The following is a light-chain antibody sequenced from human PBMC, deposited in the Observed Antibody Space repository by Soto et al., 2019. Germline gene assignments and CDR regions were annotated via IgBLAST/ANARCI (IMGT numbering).Light chain of an antibody. CDR2: GAS. CDR1: QSVSSN. V-gene: IGKV3-15*01. Sequence: IVMTQSPATQSVSPRARATLPRRASQSVSSNLAWYQQKPGQALRLLIYGASTRATGIPATFSGSGSGPEFTLPISSLQPDDCGTYYCQQYNSFAWTFGQGTRWIS. CDR3: QQYNSFAWT. J-gene: IGKJ1*01.